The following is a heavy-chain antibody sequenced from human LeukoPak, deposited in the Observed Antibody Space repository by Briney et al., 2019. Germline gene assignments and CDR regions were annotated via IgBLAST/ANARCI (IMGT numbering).Heavy chain of an antibody. CDR1: GYNFPDYW. CDR2: IYSADSDI. V-gene: IGHV5-51*01. J-gene: IGHJ1*01. CDR3: ARHRYCTTAICPRYFHH. Sequence: GESLEISWQASGYNFPDYWIGWVRQMPGKGLEWVGIIYSADSDIRYSPSFQGQVTISADKSITTTYLQWSRLKASDTAMYYCARHRYCTTAICPRYFHHWGQGALVTVSS. D-gene: IGHD2-8*01.